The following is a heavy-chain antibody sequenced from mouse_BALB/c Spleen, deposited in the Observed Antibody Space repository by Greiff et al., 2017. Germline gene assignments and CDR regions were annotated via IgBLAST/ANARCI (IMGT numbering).Heavy chain of an antibody. CDR1: GYSITSGYS. Sequence: EVQLVESGPDLVKPSQSLSLTCTVTGYSITSGYSWHWLRQFPGNKLEWMGYIHYSGSTNYNPSLKSRISITRDTSKNQFFLQLNSVTTEDTATYYGARPGSSYYYFDYWGQGTTLTVSS. J-gene: IGHJ2*01. V-gene: IGHV3-1*02. D-gene: IGHD1-1*01. CDR3: ARPGSSYYYFDY. CDR2: IHYSGST.